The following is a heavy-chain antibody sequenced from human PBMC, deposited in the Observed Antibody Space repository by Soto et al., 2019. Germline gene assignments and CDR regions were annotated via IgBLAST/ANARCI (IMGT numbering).Heavy chain of an antibody. CDR2: VYYTGST. J-gene: IGHJ5*02. CDR1: GASIRSTDYY. V-gene: IGHV4-30-4*01. D-gene: IGHD2-21*02. Sequence: ACETLSLACTVCGASIRSTDYYWSWIRQAPGKGLEWIGYVYYTGSTYYNPSLMSRLTISVDTSKNQFSLKLTSVTAAETAVYYCVRTARQGAVAPHWFDRWGQGTQVTVSS. CDR3: VRTARQGAVAPHWFDR.